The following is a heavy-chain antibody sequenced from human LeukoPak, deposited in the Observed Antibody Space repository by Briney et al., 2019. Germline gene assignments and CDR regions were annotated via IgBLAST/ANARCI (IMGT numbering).Heavy chain of an antibody. J-gene: IGHJ3*02. CDR2: IKGDGSSI. CDR1: GFTFSTYW. V-gene: IGHV3-74*01. CDR3: ARGGYTAGFDI. D-gene: IGHD5-18*01. Sequence: PGGSLRLSCAASGFTFSTYWTCWVRQAPGKGPVWVSHIKGDGSSISYVDSVKGRFIISRDNARNTLYLQMNSLRVEDTALYYCARGGYTAGFDIWGQGTMVTVSS.